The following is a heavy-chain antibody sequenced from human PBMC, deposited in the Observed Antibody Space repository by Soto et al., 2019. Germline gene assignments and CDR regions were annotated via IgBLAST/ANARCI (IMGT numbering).Heavy chain of an antibody. Sequence: SETLSLTCAVSGGSISSGGYSWSWIRQPPGKGLEWIGYIYHSGSTYYNPSLKSRVTISVDRSKNQFSLKLSSVTAADTAVYYCARETYYYDSSGYLNWFDPWGQGTLVTVSS. V-gene: IGHV4-30-2*01. J-gene: IGHJ5*02. CDR3: ARETYYYDSSGYLNWFDP. D-gene: IGHD3-22*01. CDR2: IYHSGST. CDR1: GGSISSGGYS.